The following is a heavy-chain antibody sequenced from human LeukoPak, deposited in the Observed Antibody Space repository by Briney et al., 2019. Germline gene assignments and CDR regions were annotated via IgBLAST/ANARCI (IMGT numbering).Heavy chain of an antibody. J-gene: IGHJ4*02. CDR1: GGSFSGYY. D-gene: IGHD4-11*01. Sequence: SETLSLTCAVYGGSFSGYYWSWIRQPAGKGLEWIGRIYTSGSTNYNPSLKSRVTMSVDTSKNQFSLKLSSVTAADTAVYYCASLTTLRDYWGQGTLVTVSS. CDR2: IYTSGST. CDR3: ASLTTLRDY. V-gene: IGHV4-59*10.